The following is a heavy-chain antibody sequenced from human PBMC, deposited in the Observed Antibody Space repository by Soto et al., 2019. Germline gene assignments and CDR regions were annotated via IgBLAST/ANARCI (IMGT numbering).Heavy chain of an antibody. V-gene: IGHV5-51*01. CDR3: ARHRNTIFGGNCYYYMDV. Sequence: GESLKISCKGSGYSFTSYWIGWVRQMPGKGLEWMGIIYPGDSDTRYSPSFQGQVTISADKSISTAYLQWSSLKASDTAMYYCARHRNTIFGGNCYYYMDVWGKGTTVTVSS. D-gene: IGHD3-3*01. CDR1: GYSFTSYW. J-gene: IGHJ6*03. CDR2: IYPGDSDT.